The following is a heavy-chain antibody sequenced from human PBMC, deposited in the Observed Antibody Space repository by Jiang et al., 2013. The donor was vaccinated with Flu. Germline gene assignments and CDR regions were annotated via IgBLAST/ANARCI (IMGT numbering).Heavy chain of an antibody. D-gene: IGHD6-19*01. Sequence: SISSYYWSWIRQPPGKGLEWIGYIYYSGSTNYNPSLKSRVTISVDTSKNQFSLKLSSVTAADTAVYYCARSSGWYYFDYWGQGTLVTVSS. CDR3: ARSSGWYYFDY. CDR1: SISSYY. V-gene: IGHV4-59*08. CDR2: IYYSGST. J-gene: IGHJ4*02.